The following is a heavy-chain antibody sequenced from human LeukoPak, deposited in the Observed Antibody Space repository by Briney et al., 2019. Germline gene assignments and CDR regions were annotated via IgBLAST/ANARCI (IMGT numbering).Heavy chain of an antibody. CDR3: ARGHKYDGSPYFYDRLDL. V-gene: IGHV1-8*01. J-gene: IGHJ5*02. CDR1: GYIFFTYD. Sequence: ASVKVSCKASGYIFFTYDINWVRQAPGRGLEWMGWVNPNGGKTGCSKTFQGRVTLTRSTSISTAYLQLNNVTSDDTAIYYCARGHKYDGSPYFYDRLDLWGLGTLVIVSS. D-gene: IGHD5/OR15-5a*01. CDR2: VNPNGGKT.